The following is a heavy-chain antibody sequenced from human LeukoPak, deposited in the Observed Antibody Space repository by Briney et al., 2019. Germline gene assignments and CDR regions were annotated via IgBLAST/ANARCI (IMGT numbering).Heavy chain of an antibody. CDR1: GYTLTELS. CDR2: FDPEDGET. D-gene: IGHD3-22*01. CDR3: ATVSRYDTYYFDY. V-gene: IGHV1-24*01. Sequence: ASVKVSCKVSGYTLTELSMHWVRQAPGKGLEWMGGFDPEDGETIHAQKFQGRVTMTEDTSTDTAYMELSSLRSEDTAVYYCATVSRYDTYYFDYWGQGTLVTVSS. J-gene: IGHJ4*02.